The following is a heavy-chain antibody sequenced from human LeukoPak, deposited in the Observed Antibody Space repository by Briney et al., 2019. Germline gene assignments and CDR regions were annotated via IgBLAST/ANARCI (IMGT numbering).Heavy chain of an antibody. CDR3: ARQGTSGWYPEF. Sequence: GESLKISCKGSGYNFPSYWIGWVRQMPGKGLEWMAIIYPGDSDTRYSPSFQGQVTISVDKSTSIAYLQWSSLKASDSAMYYCARQGTSGWYPEFWGRGTLVTVSS. D-gene: IGHD6-19*01. V-gene: IGHV5-51*01. CDR2: IYPGDSDT. J-gene: IGHJ2*01. CDR1: GYNFPSYW.